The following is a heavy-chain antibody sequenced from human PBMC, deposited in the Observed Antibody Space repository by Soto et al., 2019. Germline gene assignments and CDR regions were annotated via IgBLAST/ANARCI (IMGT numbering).Heavy chain of an antibody. J-gene: IGHJ3*01. Sequence: PGGSLRLSCKTSGVTFTTFDWSWVRKAPGKGLGWVAFISGSGSTLYYKDSVKGRFTIQTDDARTSLFLQMDTLSPEDTDVYYCARRGSCWGRMTKVTVSS. D-gene: IGHD2-15*01. CDR2: ISGSGSTL. V-gene: IGHV3-48*03. CDR3: ARRGSC. CDR1: GVTFTTFD.